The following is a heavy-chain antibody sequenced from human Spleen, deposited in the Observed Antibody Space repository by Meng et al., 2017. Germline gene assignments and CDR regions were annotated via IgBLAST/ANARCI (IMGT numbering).Heavy chain of an antibody. D-gene: IGHD6-13*01. Sequence: QVELVQSGAEVKKPGASVKVSCKASGYTFTSYGITWVRQAPGQGLEWMGWISPYDDNTDYARELQGRVTMTTDTSTSTAYMDLRSLRSDDTAVYYCARDEDISAAGYLFGDYWGHGTLVTVSS. V-gene: IGHV1-18*01. CDR3: ARDEDISAAGYLFGDY. CDR1: GYTFTSYG. J-gene: IGHJ4*01. CDR2: ISPYDDNT.